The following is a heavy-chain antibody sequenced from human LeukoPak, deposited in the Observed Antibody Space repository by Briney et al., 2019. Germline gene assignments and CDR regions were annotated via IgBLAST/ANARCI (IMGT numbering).Heavy chain of an antibody. J-gene: IGHJ6*02. CDR3: ARDYCSGDSCYGMNV. D-gene: IGHD2-15*01. Sequence: GGSVRLSCAASGFTFSSYDMHWVRQATGKGLEWVSGIGTAGDTYYPGSVKGRFAISRDNSNNTLYLQMNSLRAEDTAVYYCARDYCSGDSCYGMNVWGQGTTVTVSS. V-gene: IGHV3-13*04. CDR1: GFTFSSYD. CDR2: IGTAGDT.